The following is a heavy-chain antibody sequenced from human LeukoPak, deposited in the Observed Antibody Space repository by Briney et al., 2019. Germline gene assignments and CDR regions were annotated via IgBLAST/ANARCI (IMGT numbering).Heavy chain of an antibody. CDR3: AREISGYDWFDY. D-gene: IGHD5-12*01. J-gene: IGHJ4*02. V-gene: IGHV4-59*01. Sequence: SETPSLTCTVSGGSISSYYWSWIRQPPGKGLEWIGYIYYSGSTNYNPSLKSRVTISVDTSKNQFSLKLSSVTAADTAVYYCAREISGYDWFDYWGQGTLVTVSS. CDR2: IYYSGST. CDR1: GGSISSYY.